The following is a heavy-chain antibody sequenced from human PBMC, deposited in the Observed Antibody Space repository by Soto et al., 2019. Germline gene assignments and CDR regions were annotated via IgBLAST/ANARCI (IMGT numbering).Heavy chain of an antibody. V-gene: IGHV4-59*01. D-gene: IGHD6-13*01. Sequence: SETLSLTCTVSGGSINYYYWSWIRQPPGKGLEWIGYIHSSGSTNYNPSLKSRVTISVDTSKNQFSLRLSSVTAADTAVYYCARCLKYSSPDYWGQGTLVTVSS. CDR2: IHSSGST. CDR1: GGSINYYY. J-gene: IGHJ4*02. CDR3: ARCLKYSSPDY.